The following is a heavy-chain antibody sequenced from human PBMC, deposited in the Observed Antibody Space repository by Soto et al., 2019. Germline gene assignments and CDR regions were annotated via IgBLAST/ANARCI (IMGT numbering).Heavy chain of an antibody. CDR3: ARVGGADYDSSGYYYEFDY. J-gene: IGHJ4*02. CDR2: IIPIFGTA. V-gene: IGHV1-69*06. D-gene: IGHD3-22*01. Sequence: GASVKVSCKASGGTFSSYAISWVRQARGQGLEWMGGIIPIFGTANYAQKFQGRVTITADKSTSTAYMELSSLRSEDTAVYYCARVGGADYDSSGYYYEFDYWGQGTLVTVSS. CDR1: GGTFSSYA.